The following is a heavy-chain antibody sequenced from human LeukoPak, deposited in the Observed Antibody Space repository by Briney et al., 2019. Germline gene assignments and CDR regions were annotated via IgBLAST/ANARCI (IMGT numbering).Heavy chain of an antibody. CDR2: IFYSGST. V-gene: IGHV4-31*03. D-gene: IGHD4-11*01. Sequence: PSETLSLTGTGSGDSISSGVSYWGWIRQRPGKGLEWIAYIFYSGSTYYNPSPKSRITISVDTSKHHLSLAVRSVTAADTAVYFCARLHHNCYYMDVWGKGTPVTVSS. CDR3: ARLHHNCYYMDV. J-gene: IGHJ6*03. CDR1: GDSISSGVSY.